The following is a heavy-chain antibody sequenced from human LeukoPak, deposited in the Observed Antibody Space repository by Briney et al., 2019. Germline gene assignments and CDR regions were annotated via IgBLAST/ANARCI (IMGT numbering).Heavy chain of an antibody. Sequence: GGSLRLSCAASGFTFSSYWMHWVRQAPGKGLVWVSRINSDGSSTSYADSVKGRFTISRDNAKNTLCLQMNSLRAEDTAVYYCYGGSGSDENWFDPWGQGTLVTVSS. CDR2: INSDGSST. CDR1: GFTFSSYW. J-gene: IGHJ5*02. D-gene: IGHD4-23*01. V-gene: IGHV3-74*01. CDR3: YGGSGSDENWFDP.